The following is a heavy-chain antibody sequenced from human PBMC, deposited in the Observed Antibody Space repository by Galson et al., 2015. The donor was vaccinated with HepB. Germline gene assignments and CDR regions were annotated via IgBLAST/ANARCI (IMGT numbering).Heavy chain of an antibody. V-gene: IGHV3-30*18. D-gene: IGHD6-6*01. CDR3: AKQQLGHMDV. J-gene: IGHJ6*03. CDR1: GFTFSSYG. CDR2: ISYDGSNK. Sequence: SLRLSCAASGFTFSSYGMHWVRQAPGKGLEWVAVISYDGSNKYYADSVKGRFTISRDNSKNTLYLQMNSLRAEGTAVYYCAKQQLGHMDVWGKGTTVTVSS.